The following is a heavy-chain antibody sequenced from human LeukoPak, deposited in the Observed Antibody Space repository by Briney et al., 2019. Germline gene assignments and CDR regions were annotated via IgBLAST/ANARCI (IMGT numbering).Heavy chain of an antibody. CDR2: MNPNSGGT. CDR3: ARVHSYCSSTSCLEY. Sequence: ASVKVSCKASGYTFTSYYMHWVRQAPGQGLEWMGWMNPNSGGTNYAQNFQGRVTMTTDTSTNTGYMDLRSLRSDDTAVYYCARVHSYCSSTSCLEYWGQGTLVTVSS. D-gene: IGHD2-2*01. CDR1: GYTFTSYY. J-gene: IGHJ4*02. V-gene: IGHV1-2*02.